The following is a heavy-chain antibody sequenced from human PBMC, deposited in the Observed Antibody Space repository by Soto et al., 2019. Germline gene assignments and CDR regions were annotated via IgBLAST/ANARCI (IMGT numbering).Heavy chain of an antibody. CDR2: ISGSGGST. Sequence: EVQLLESGGGLVQPGGSLRLSCAASGFTFSSYAMSWVRQAPGKGLEWVSAISGSGGSTYYADSVKGRFTISRDNSKNTLYRQRNSLRAEDTAVYYCAKGGSGWYTKNWFDPWGQGTLVTVSS. CDR3: AKGGSGWYTKNWFDP. V-gene: IGHV3-23*01. D-gene: IGHD6-19*01. CDR1: GFTFSSYA. J-gene: IGHJ5*02.